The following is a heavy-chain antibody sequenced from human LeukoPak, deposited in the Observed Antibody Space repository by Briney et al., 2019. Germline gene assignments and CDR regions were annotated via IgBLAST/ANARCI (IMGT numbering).Heavy chain of an antibody. Sequence: SQTLSLTCVISGDSVSSNSAAWNWIRQSPSRGLEWLGRTYYRSKWYYHYAVSMKSRITVNPDTSKNQFSLQLNSVTPEDTAVYYCARTRDLGPDYWGQGTLVTVSS. V-gene: IGHV6-1*01. CDR2: TYYRSKWYY. D-gene: IGHD1-26*01. CDR3: ARTRDLGPDY. CDR1: GDSVSSNSAA. J-gene: IGHJ4*02.